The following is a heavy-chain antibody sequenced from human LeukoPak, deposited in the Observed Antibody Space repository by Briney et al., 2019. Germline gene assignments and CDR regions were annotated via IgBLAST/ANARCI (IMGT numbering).Heavy chain of an antibody. J-gene: IGHJ4*02. CDR1: GGSISSGDYY. CDR3: ARLGPAAGTSFDY. Sequence: PSQTLSLTCTVSGGSISSGDYYWSWIRQPPGKGLEWIGYIYYSGSTYYNPSLKSRVTISVDTSKNQFSLKLSSVTAADTAVYYCARLGPAAGTSFDYWGQGTLVTVSS. D-gene: IGHD6-13*01. CDR2: IYYSGST. V-gene: IGHV4-30-4*01.